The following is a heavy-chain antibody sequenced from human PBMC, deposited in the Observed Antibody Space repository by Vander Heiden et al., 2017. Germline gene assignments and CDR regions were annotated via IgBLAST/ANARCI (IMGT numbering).Heavy chain of an antibody. CDR3: ATKKPGGGDSNHVLEY. V-gene: IGHV3-23*01. Sequence: EVQLFESGGGLVQPGGSLRLSCGASGFTLRNYAMSWVRQAPGKGREWVSAISGSGGSTYYADSVKGRFTISRDNSKNTLYLQMNSLRAEDTAVYYCATKKPGGGDSNHVLEYWGQGTLVTVSS. CDR2: ISGSGGST. J-gene: IGHJ4*02. D-gene: IGHD2-21*02. CDR1: GFTLRNYA.